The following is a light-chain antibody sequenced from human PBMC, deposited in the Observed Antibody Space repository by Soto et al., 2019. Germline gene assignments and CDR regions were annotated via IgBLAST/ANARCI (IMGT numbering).Light chain of an antibody. CDR1: QGISSY. V-gene: IGKV1-9*01. CDR2: AAS. J-gene: IGKJ4*01. Sequence: IQLTQSPSSLSASVGDRVTITCRASQGISSYFAWYRQKPGKAPKLLIYAASTLQSGVPSRFSSSGSGTDFTLTISSLQPEDFATYYCQQINSYPLTFGGGTKVDIK. CDR3: QQINSYPLT.